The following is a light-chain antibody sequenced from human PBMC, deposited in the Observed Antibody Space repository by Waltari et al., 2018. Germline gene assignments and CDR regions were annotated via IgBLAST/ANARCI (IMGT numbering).Light chain of an antibody. Sequence: QSVLTQPSSVSGAPGQRVTISCTGSSSNIGAGYDVHGYQQLPETAPKLLIYSNDNRPSGVPDRFSGSKSGTSASLAITGLQAEDEADYYCQSYDSSLSGVVFGGGTKLTVL. CDR2: SND. J-gene: IGLJ2*01. CDR1: SSNIGAGYD. V-gene: IGLV1-40*01. CDR3: QSYDSSLSGVV.